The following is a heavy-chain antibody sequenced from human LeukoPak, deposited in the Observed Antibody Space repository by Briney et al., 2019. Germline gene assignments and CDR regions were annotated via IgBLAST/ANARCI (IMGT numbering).Heavy chain of an antibody. CDR3: VRDLILVWTPGDDFDH. CDR2: INERATII. Sequence: RGGSLRLSCAASGFTFSNYWMHWVRQAPGKGLEWVSRINERATIISYADSVKGRFTISRENARNTLYLQMNSLTAEDTAVYYCVRDLILVWTPGDDFDHWGQGTLVTVSS. D-gene: IGHD3-16*01. V-gene: IGHV3-74*01. CDR1: GFTFSNYW. J-gene: IGHJ4*02.